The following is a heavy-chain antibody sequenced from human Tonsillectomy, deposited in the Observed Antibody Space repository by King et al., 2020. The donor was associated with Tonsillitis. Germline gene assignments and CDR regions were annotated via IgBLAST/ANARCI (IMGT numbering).Heavy chain of an antibody. V-gene: IGHV4-31*03. Sequence: VQLQESGPGLVKPSQTLSLTCTVSGGSISSGGYYWSWIRQHPGKGLEWIGYIYYSGSTYCNPSLKSRLTMSVDTSKNQFSLRLSSVTAADTAVYYCARDWGGYYGSGSYHYGMDVWGQGATVTVSS. CDR1: GGSISSGGYY. D-gene: IGHD3-10*01. J-gene: IGHJ6*02. CDR3: ARDWGGYYGSGSYHYGMDV. CDR2: IYYSGST.